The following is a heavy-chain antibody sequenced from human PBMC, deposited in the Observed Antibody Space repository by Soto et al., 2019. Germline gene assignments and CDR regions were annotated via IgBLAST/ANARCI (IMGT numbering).Heavy chain of an antibody. V-gene: IGHV4-34*01. Sequence: SETLSLTCSVYGGSFSGYYWSWIRQPPGKGLEWIGEINYSGSTNYNPSLKSRVTISVDTSKNQFSLKLTSVTAADTAVYYCARVKAAASFYNWFDPWGQGTLVTVS. D-gene: IGHD6-13*01. CDR1: GGSFSGYY. CDR3: ARVKAAASFYNWFDP. CDR2: INYSGST. J-gene: IGHJ5*02.